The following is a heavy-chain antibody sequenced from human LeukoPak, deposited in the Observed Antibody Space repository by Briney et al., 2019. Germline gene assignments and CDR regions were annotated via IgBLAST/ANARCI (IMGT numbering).Heavy chain of an antibody. CDR2: INSDGSST. V-gene: IGHV3-74*01. CDR1: GFTFSSYW. CDR3: VDPFGDAFDI. D-gene: IGHD3-3*01. J-gene: IGHJ3*02. Sequence: GGSLRLSCAASGFTFSSYWLHWVRQVPGKGLVWVSRINSDGSSTSYADSVRGRFTLSRDNAKNTLYLQMNGLRAEDTGVYYCVDPFGDAFDIWGQGTMVTVSS.